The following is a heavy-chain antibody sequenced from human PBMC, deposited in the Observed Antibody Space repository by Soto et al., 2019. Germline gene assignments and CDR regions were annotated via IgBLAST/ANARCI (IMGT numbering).Heavy chain of an antibody. Sequence: QVQLVESGGGVVQPGRSLRLSCAASGFIFSSYGIHWVRQAPGKGLEWVAVISYDGDNKYYADSVKGRFTISRDNSKNTLFLQMNSLRGDDTAVYYCAKVHYGATVLPGAFDYWGQGTLVTVSS. CDR1: GFIFSSYG. V-gene: IGHV3-30*18. CDR3: AKVHYGATVLPGAFDY. CDR2: ISYDGDNK. J-gene: IGHJ4*02. D-gene: IGHD4-17*01.